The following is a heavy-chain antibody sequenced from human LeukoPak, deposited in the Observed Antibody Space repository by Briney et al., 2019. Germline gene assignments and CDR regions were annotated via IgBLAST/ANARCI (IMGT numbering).Heavy chain of an antibody. V-gene: IGHV2-5*02. Sequence: SGPTLVNPTQTLPLTCTFSGFSLSPSGVGVGWIRPPPGKALEWLALIYWDDDKRYSPSLKSRLTITKDTSKNQVVLTMTNMDPVDTATYYCAHRGPYCSSTSCYSDWGQGTLVTVSS. D-gene: IGHD2-2*01. CDR3: AHRGPYCSSTSCYSD. CDR1: GFSLSPSGVG. J-gene: IGHJ4*02. CDR2: IYWDDDK.